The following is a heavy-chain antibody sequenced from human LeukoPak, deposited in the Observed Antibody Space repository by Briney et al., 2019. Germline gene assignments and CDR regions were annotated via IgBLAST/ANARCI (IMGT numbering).Heavy chain of an antibody. J-gene: IGHJ4*02. D-gene: IGHD6-13*01. CDR2: ISPGGATT. CDR1: GFAFNDYS. Sequence: VGSLRLSCAASGFAFNDYSMNWVRQAPGKGLEWVSYISPGGATTYYADSVKGRFTISRDNAKNSLYLQMNSLRAEDTALYYCAKDMWGLGYSSMDYWGQGTLVTVSS. V-gene: IGHV3-48*04. CDR3: AKDMWGLGYSSMDY.